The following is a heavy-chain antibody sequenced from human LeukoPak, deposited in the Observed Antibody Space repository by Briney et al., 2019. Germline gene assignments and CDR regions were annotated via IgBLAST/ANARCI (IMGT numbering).Heavy chain of an antibody. Sequence: SQTLSLTCTVSGESISSGGHYWSWLRQHPGKGLEWIGYMYYGGNTYYNPSLKSRVTLSVDTSKNQFSLILNSLTAADTAVYYCARGGQWLAPGPDYWGQGTLVTVSS. D-gene: IGHD6-19*01. V-gene: IGHV4-31*03. CDR3: ARGGQWLAPGPDY. CDR2: MYYGGNT. J-gene: IGHJ4*02. CDR1: GESISSGGHY.